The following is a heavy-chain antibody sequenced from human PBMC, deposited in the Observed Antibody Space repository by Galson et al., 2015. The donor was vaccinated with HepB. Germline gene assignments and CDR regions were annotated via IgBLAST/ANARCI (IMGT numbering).Heavy chain of an antibody. J-gene: IGHJ3*02. Sequence: CAISGDSVSSNSAAWNWIRQSPSRGLEWLGRTYYRSKWYNDYAVSVKSRITINPDTSKNLFSLQLNSVTPEDTAVYYCARLDSGSYFLGHDAFDIWGQGTMVTVAS. CDR3: ARLDSGSYFLGHDAFDI. D-gene: IGHD1-26*01. CDR2: TYYRSKWYN. V-gene: IGHV6-1*01. CDR1: GDSVSSNSAA.